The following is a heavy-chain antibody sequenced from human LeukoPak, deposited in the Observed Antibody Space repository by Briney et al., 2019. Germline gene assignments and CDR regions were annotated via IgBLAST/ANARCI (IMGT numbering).Heavy chain of an antibody. D-gene: IGHD6-13*01. Sequence: GGSLRLSCAASGFTFSSYWMSWVRQAPGKGLEWVSAISGSGGSTYYADSVKGRFTISRDNSKNTLYLQMNSLRAEDTAVYYCAKDTLSGYSSSWYPYESPEYYFDYWGQGTLVTVSS. V-gene: IGHV3-23*01. CDR3: AKDTLSGYSSSWYPYESPEYYFDY. CDR2: ISGSGGST. CDR1: GFTFSSYW. J-gene: IGHJ4*02.